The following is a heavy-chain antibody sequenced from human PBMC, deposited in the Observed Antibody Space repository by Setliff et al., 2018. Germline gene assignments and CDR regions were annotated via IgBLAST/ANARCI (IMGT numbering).Heavy chain of an antibody. V-gene: IGHV4-34*01. CDR2: INHYGST. Sequence: PSETLSLTCAVYDGSFSDYYWSWIRQPPGKGLEWIGEINHYGSTSYKSSLKSRVTISVDTSRDQFSLRLSSVTAADTAMYYCARVRVVQGYYEFDYWGQGTLVTVS. D-gene: IGHD3-16*01. CDR1: DGSFSDYY. J-gene: IGHJ4*02. CDR3: ARVRVVQGYYEFDY.